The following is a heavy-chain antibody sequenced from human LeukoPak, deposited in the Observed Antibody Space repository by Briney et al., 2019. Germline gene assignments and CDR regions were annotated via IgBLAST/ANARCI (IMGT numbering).Heavy chain of an antibody. CDR1: SVSITSYY. CDR3: AGSPDDYFDY. CDR2: IYTSGST. V-gene: IGHV4-4*07. Sequence: SETLSLTCTVSSVSITSYYWSWLRQPAGKALEWIGRIYTSGSTNYNPSLKSRVTMSVDTSKNQFSLKLSSVTAADTAVYYCAGSPDDYFDYWGQGTLVTVSS. J-gene: IGHJ4*02.